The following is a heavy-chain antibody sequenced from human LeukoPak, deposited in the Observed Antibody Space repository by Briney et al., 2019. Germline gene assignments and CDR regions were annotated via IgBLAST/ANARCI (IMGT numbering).Heavy chain of an antibody. Sequence: AGGSLRLSCAASGFTFSSYEMNWVRQAPGKGLEWVSYISSSSSTIYYADSVKGRFTISRDNAKKSLYLQMNSLRAEDTAVYYCARPSRGFFDYWGQGTLVTVSS. CDR1: GFTFSSYE. J-gene: IGHJ4*02. D-gene: IGHD3-10*01. CDR2: ISSSSSTI. V-gene: IGHV3-48*01. CDR3: ARPSRGFFDY.